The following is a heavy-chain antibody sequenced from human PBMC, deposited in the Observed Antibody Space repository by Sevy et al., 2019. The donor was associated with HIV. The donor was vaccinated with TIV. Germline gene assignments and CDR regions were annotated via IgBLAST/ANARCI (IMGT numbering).Heavy chain of an antibody. CDR3: TRDLYGSGWFYFDY. Sequence: GGSLRLSCTASGFTFSDYAMSWVRQAPGKGLEWVGFIKTKTYGGTTEYAASVKGRFIISRDDSKNIAYLQMNSLKTEDTAGYYCTRDLYGSGWFYFDYWGQRTLVTVSS. V-gene: IGHV3-49*04. CDR2: IKTKTYGGTT. CDR1: GFTFSDYA. D-gene: IGHD6-19*01. J-gene: IGHJ4*02.